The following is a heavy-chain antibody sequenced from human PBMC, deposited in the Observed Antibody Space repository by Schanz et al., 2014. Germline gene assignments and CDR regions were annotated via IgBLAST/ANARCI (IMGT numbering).Heavy chain of an antibody. V-gene: IGHV3-23*04. Sequence: EVQLVESGGGLVQPGGSLRLSCAASGFTFSTSTMHWVRQAPGKGLEWVSLISDSGDTAYYADSVKGRFTISRDNSKNTLYLQMNSLRAEDTAVYFCAKIERNEDWGQGTLVTVSS. J-gene: IGHJ4*02. D-gene: IGHD1-1*01. CDR2: ISDSGDTA. CDR3: AKIERNED. CDR1: GFTFSTST.